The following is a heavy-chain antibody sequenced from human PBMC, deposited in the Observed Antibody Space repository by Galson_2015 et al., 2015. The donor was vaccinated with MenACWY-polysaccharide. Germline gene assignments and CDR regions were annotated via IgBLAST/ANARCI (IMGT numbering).Heavy chain of an antibody. CDR3: ARSTGYSGSWFGYYYAMDV. Sequence: SLRLSCAASGFTVSSKYMSWVRQAPGMGLEWVSVIYNGGNTYYADSVKGRFTISRDNSKNTVYLQMNGLRAEDRAVYYCARSTGYSGSWFGYYYAMDVWGQGTTVTVSS. CDR2: IYNGGNT. J-gene: IGHJ6*02. D-gene: IGHD5-12*01. CDR1: GFTVSSKY. V-gene: IGHV3-66*01.